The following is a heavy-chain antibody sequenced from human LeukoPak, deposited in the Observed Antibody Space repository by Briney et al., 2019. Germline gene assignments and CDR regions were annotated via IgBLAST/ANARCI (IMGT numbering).Heavy chain of an antibody. J-gene: IGHJ4*02. CDR3: ARARSSGWVIDS. CDR1: GLTFSSYS. V-gene: IGHV3-48*02. D-gene: IGHD6-19*01. Sequence: GGSLRLSCAASGLTFSSYSMNWVRQAPGKGLEWISYISSGGGGTYYADSVKGRFTISRDNAKNSLYLQMNSLRDEDTAVYFCARARSSGWVIDSWGQGTLVTVSS. CDR2: ISSGGGGT.